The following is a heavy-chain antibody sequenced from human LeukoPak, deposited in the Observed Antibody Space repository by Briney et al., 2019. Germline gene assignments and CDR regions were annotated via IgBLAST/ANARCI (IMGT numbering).Heavy chain of an antibody. CDR1: GGSISSSSYY. Sequence: SETLSLTCTVSGGSISSSSYYWGWIRQPPGKGLEWIGSIYYSGITYYNSSLKSRVTISVDTSKNQYSLKLNSVTAADTAVYYCARGSSAARPNFDYWGQGTLVTVSS. D-gene: IGHD6-6*01. CDR3: ARGSSAARPNFDY. J-gene: IGHJ4*02. CDR2: IYYSGIT. V-gene: IGHV4-39*07.